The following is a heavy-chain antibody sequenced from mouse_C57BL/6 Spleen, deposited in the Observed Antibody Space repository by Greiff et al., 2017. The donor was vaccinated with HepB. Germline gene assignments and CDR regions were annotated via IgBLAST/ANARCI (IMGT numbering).Heavy chain of an antibody. V-gene: IGHV1-64*01. J-gene: IGHJ2*01. CDR1: GYTFTSYW. CDR2: IHPNSGST. CDR3: AAYGSSYRDY. Sequence: VQLQQSGAELVKPGASVKLSCKASGYTFTSYWMHWVKQRPGQGLEWIGMIHPNSGSTNYNEKFKSKATLTVDKSSSTAYMQLSSLTSEDSAVYYCAAYGSSYRDYWGQGTTLTVSS. D-gene: IGHD1-1*01.